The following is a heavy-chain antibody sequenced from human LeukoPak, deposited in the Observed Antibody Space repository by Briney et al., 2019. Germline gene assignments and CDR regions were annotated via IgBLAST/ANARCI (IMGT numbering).Heavy chain of an antibody. J-gene: IGHJ4*02. CDR2: IYHSGST. V-gene: IGHV4-38-2*02. D-gene: IGHD7-27*01. Sequence: PSETLSLTCTVSGYSISSGYYWGWIRQPPGKGLEWIGSIYHSGSTYYNPSLKSRVTISVDTSKNQFSLKLSSVTAADTAVYYCAREPYWGPLDYWGEGTLVTVSS. CDR1: GYSISSGYY. CDR3: AREPYWGPLDY.